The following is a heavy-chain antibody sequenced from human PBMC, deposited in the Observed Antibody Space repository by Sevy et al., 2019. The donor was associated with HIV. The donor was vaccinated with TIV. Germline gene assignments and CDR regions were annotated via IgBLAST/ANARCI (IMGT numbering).Heavy chain of an antibody. Sequence: SETLSLTCTVSGGSISSTTYYWGWIRQPPGKGLEWIASIYYSGSTYYNVSLESRVTISVDMSKNQSSLRLSSVTAADTAVYYCARHGGIAVATLDYWGQGTLVTVSS. CDR3: ARHGGIAVATLDY. CDR2: IYYSGST. D-gene: IGHD6-19*01. J-gene: IGHJ4*02. CDR1: GGSISSTTYY. V-gene: IGHV4-39*01.